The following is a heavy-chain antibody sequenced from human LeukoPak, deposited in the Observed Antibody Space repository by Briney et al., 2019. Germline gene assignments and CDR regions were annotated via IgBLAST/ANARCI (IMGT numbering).Heavy chain of an antibody. CDR3: ARHRAYSSSSPFDY. CDR2: IYYTGST. D-gene: IGHD6-6*01. Sequence: SETLSLTCSVSGGSINSMYWSWIRQPPGKGLEWIGYIYYTGSTNYNPSLKSRVTMFVDMSKNQFSLRLSSVTAADTAVYYCARHRAYSSSSPFDYWGQGTLVTVSS. CDR1: GGSINSMY. V-gene: IGHV4-59*08. J-gene: IGHJ4*02.